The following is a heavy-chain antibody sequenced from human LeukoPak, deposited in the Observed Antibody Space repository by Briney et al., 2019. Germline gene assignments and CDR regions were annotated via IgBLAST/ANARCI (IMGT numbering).Heavy chain of an antibody. Sequence: ASVKVSCKASGYTFSGYYLHCVRQAPRQRLEWMGWINPNSGGTSYSQKFQGRVSMTRDTSISTVHMELSGLKSDDTAIYYCARYRVFRVVFCWFVPWGQGTLIAVST. D-gene: IGHD3-3*01. CDR3: ARYRVFRVVFCWFVP. V-gene: IGHV1-2*02. CDR1: GYTFSGYY. CDR2: INPNSGGT. J-gene: IGHJ5*02.